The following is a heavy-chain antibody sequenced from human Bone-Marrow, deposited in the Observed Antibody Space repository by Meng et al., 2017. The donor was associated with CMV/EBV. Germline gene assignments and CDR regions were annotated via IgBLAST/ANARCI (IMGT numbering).Heavy chain of an antibody. Sequence: SGYTFTSYDINWVRQDTGQGLEWMGWMNPNSGNTGYAQKFQGRVTITRNTSISTAYMELSSLRSEDTAVYYCALGYCSGGSCYSFDYWGQGTLVTVSS. CDR2: MNPNSGNT. V-gene: IGHV1-8*03. D-gene: IGHD2-15*01. CDR1: GYTFTSYD. J-gene: IGHJ4*01. CDR3: ALGYCSGGSCYSFDY.